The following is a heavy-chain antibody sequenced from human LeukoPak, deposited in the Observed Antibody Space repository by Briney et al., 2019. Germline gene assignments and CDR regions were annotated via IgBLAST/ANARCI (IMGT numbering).Heavy chain of an antibody. Sequence: ASVKASCKASGYTFTGYYMHWVRQAPGQGLEWMGWINPNSGGTNYAQKFQGRVTMTRDTSISTAYMELSRLRSDDTAVYYCARVGGYDLVLYYYYGMDVWGQGTTVTVSS. CDR2: INPNSGGT. CDR1: GYTFTGYY. J-gene: IGHJ6*02. CDR3: ARVGGYDLVLYYYYGMDV. D-gene: IGHD5-12*01. V-gene: IGHV1-2*02.